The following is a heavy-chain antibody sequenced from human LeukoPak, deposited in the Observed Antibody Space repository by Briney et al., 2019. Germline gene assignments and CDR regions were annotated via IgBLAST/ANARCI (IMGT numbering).Heavy chain of an antibody. D-gene: IGHD3-10*01. CDR2: ISWNSGSI. V-gene: IGHV3-9*01. CDR1: GFTFSSYS. Sequence: GGSLTLSCAASGFTFSSYSMNWVRQAPGKGLEGVPGISWNSGSIGYADPVKGRFTISRDNAKNSLYLQMDSLRAEDTALYYCAKGVWFGELLFKDYFDYWGQGTLVTVSS. CDR3: AKGVWFGELLFKDYFDY. J-gene: IGHJ4*02.